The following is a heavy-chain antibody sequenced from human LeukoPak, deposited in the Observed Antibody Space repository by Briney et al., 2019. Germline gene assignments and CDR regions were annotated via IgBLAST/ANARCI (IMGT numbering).Heavy chain of an antibody. V-gene: IGHV3-43D*03. CDR3: AKGRIAAAGIFDY. CDR2: ISWDGGST. D-gene: IGHD6-13*01. CDR1: GFTFDDYA. J-gene: IGHJ4*02. Sequence: GGSLRLSCAASGFTFDDYAMHWVRQAPGKGLEWVSLISWDGGSTYYADSVKGRFTISRDNSKNTLYLQMNSLRAEDTAVYYCAKGRIAAAGIFDYWGQGTPVTVSS.